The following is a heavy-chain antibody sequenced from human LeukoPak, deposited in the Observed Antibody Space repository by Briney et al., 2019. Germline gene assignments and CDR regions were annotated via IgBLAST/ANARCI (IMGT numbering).Heavy chain of an antibody. Sequence: QSGGSLRLSCAASGFTFSSYWMHWVRHGPGKGLVWVSRIKSDGSSTSYADSVKGRFTISRDNAKNSLYLQMNSLRAEDTAVYYCASQQWLLSDFDYWGQGTLVTVSS. V-gene: IGHV3-74*01. J-gene: IGHJ4*02. CDR1: GFTFSSYW. D-gene: IGHD6-19*01. CDR2: IKSDGSST. CDR3: ASQQWLLSDFDY.